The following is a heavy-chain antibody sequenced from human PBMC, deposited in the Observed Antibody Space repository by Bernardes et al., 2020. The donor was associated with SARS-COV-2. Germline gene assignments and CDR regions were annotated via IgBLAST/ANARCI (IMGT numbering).Heavy chain of an antibody. J-gene: IGHJ4*02. V-gene: IGHV1-46*01. D-gene: IGHD5-18*01. CDR1: GYTFTNYY. Sequence: ASVKVSCKASGYTFTNYYVYWVRQAPGKGLEWMGIISPSGGGTTYAQKFQGRVTVTRDTSTSTVYMELYSLRSEDTAVYYCARDFSSETGYTYGHPNYWGQGTLVTVSS. CDR3: ARDFSSETGYTYGHPNY. CDR2: ISPSGGGT.